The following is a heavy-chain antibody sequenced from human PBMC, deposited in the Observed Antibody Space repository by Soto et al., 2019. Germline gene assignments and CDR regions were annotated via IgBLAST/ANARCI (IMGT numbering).Heavy chain of an antibody. Sequence: QVQLQESGPGLVKPSETLSLTCTVSGGSISSYYWSWIRQPPGKGLEWIGYIYYSGSTNYNPSLSRRVTISVDTSQNQFSLKLSSVTAADTAVYYCASVWGGAFDIWGQGTMVTVSS. CDR3: ASVWGGAFDI. CDR2: IYYSGST. CDR1: GGSISSYY. V-gene: IGHV4-59*01. D-gene: IGHD3-16*01. J-gene: IGHJ3*02.